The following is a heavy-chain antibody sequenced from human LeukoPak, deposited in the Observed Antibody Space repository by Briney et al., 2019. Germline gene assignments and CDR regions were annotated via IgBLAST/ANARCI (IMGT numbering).Heavy chain of an antibody. D-gene: IGHD3-16*02. CDR2: INHSGST. Sequence: SETLSLTCAVYGGSFSGYYWSWIRQPPGKGLEWIGEINHSGSTNYNPYLKSRVTISVDTSKNQFSLKLSSVTAADTAVYYCARGRLSVAFDPWGQGTLVTVSS. V-gene: IGHV4-34*01. CDR3: ARGRLSVAFDP. J-gene: IGHJ5*02. CDR1: GGSFSGYY.